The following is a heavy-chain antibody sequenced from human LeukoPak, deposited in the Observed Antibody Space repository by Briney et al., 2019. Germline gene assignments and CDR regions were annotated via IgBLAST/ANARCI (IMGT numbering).Heavy chain of an antibody. CDR2: IYYSGST. V-gene: IGHV4-59*01. CDR1: GGSISSYY. Sequence: SETLSLTCTVSGGSISSYYWSWIRQPPGKGLEWIGYIYYSGSTNYNPSLKSRVTISVDTSKNQFSLKLSSVTAADTAVYYCARTGYSSSWYTGNWFDPWGQGTLVTVSS. D-gene: IGHD6-13*01. CDR3: ARTGYSSSWYTGNWFDP. J-gene: IGHJ5*02.